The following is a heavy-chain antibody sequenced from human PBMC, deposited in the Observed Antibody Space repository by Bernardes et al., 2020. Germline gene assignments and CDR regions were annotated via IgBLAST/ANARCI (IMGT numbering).Heavy chain of an antibody. V-gene: IGHV3-30*03. J-gene: IGHJ6*02. Sequence: GGSLRLSCAASGFTFSSYGMHWVRQAPGKGLEWVAVISYDGSNKYYADSVKGRFTISRDNSKNTLYLQMNSLRAEDTAVYYCARDPEYYDFWSGYLEPFGGHYYYGMDVWGQGTTVTVSS. CDR2: ISYDGSNK. CDR3: ARDPEYYDFWSGYLEPFGGHYYYGMDV. D-gene: IGHD3-3*01. CDR1: GFTFSSYG.